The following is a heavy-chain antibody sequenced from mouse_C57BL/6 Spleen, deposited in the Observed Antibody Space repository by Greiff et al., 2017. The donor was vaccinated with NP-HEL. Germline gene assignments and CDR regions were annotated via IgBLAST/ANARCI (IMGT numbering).Heavy chain of an antibody. V-gene: IGHV1-26*01. CDR1: GYTFTDYY. CDR3: ARSPYYYGSSPFDY. J-gene: IGHJ2*01. D-gene: IGHD1-1*01. CDR2: INPNNGGT. Sequence: VQLQQSGPELVKPGASVKISCKASGYTFTDYYMNWVKQSHGKSLEWIGDINPNNGGTSYNQKFKGKATLTVDKSSIPAYMKLRSLTSDDSAVYYCARSPYYYGSSPFDYWGQGTTLTASS.